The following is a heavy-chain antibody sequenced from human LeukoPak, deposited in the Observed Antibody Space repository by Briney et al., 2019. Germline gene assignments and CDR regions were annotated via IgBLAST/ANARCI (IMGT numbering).Heavy chain of an antibody. CDR2: IYYSGAT. Sequence: PSETLSLTCTVSGGSISGSTYYWRRIRQPPGKGLEWIGSIYYSGATYYNPSLKSRVTVSVDTSKNQFSLKLRSVTAADTAVYFCASRTHRVWGQGTLVTVSS. CDR3: ASRTHRV. CDR1: GGSISGSTYY. V-gene: IGHV4-39*01. J-gene: IGHJ4*02.